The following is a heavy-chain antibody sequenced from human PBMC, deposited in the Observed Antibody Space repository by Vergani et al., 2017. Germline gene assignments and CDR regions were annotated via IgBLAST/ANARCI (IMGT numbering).Heavy chain of an antibody. CDR1: GASIRSSKYY. V-gene: IGHV4-39*01. J-gene: IGHJ5*02. D-gene: IGHD6-19*01. CDR3: ARHSTVEWLVKLGWIDP. CDR2: IYYSGST. Sequence: QLQLQESGPGLVKPSATLSLTCSVSGASIRSSKYYWGWIRQPPGKGLEWIASIYYSGSTYYNPSLKSRVTISVDTSKNQFSLKLSSLTAADTAVYFCARHSTVEWLVKLGWIDPWGQGSLVTVSS.